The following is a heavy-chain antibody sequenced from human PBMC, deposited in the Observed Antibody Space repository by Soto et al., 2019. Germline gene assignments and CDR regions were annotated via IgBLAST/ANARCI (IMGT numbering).Heavy chain of an antibody. D-gene: IGHD2-2*01. J-gene: IGHJ5*02. CDR2: INHSGST. Sequence: SVTLSLTCAVYGGSFSGYYWSWIRQPPGKGLEWIGEINHSGSTNYNPSLKSRVTISVDTSKNQFSLKLSSVTAADTAVYYCARDRCSSTSCYENWFDPWGQGTLVTVSS. V-gene: IGHV4-34*01. CDR3: ARDRCSSTSCYENWFDP. CDR1: GGSFSGYY.